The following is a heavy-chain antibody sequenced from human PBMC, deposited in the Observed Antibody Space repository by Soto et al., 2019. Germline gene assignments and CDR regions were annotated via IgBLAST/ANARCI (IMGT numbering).Heavy chain of an antibody. Sequence: GXSVKVSCKASGYTFTSYGISWVRQAPGQGLEWMGWISAYNGNTNYAQKLQGRVTMTTDTSTSTAYMELRSLRSDDTAVYYCARDSAAGIAVAGEGNWFDPWGQGTLVTVSS. CDR2: ISAYNGNT. V-gene: IGHV1-18*01. CDR3: ARDSAAGIAVAGEGNWFDP. D-gene: IGHD6-19*01. CDR1: GYTFTSYG. J-gene: IGHJ5*02.